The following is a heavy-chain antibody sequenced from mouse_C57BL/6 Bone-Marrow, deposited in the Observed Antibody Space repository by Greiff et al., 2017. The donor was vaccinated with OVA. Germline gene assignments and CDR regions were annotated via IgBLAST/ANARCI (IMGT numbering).Heavy chain of an antibody. V-gene: IGHV1-80*01. CDR2: IYPGDGDT. CDR1: GYAFSSYW. D-gene: IGHD2-1*01. Sequence: VKLQESGAELVKPGASVKISCKASGYAFSSYWMNWVKQRPGQGLEWIGQIYPGDGDTNYNGKFKGKATLTADNSSSTAYMQLSSLTSEDSAVYVCARRRDLRGYPGNAMDDWGQGTAVTVSS. CDR3: ARRRDLRGYPGNAMDD. J-gene: IGHJ4*01.